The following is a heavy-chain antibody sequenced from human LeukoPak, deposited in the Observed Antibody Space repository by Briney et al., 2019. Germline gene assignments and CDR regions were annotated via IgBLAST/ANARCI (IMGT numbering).Heavy chain of an antibody. J-gene: IGHJ4*02. CDR3: AKDEGHFDY. V-gene: IGHV3-23*01. Sequence: GGSLRLSCAASGFTFSAYAMSWVRQAPGKGLEWVSAISPDGTGTYYAASVKGRFTISRDNSMNTSFLQMNSLRADDTAIYYCAKDEGHFDYWGQGTLVTVSS. CDR1: GFTFSAYA. CDR2: ISPDGTGT.